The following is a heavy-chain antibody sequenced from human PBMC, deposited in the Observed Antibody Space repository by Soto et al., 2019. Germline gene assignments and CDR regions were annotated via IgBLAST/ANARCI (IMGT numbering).Heavy chain of an antibody. CDR3: AREVLGRYCSSTSCPAGGDFDY. D-gene: IGHD2-2*01. Sequence: SVKVSCKASGGTFSSYAISWVRQAPGQGLEWVGGIIPIFGTANYAQKFQGRVTITADKSTSTAYMELSSLRSEDTAVYYCAREVLGRYCSSTSCPAGGDFDYWGQGTLVTVSS. V-gene: IGHV1-69*06. CDR2: IIPIFGTA. J-gene: IGHJ4*02. CDR1: GGTFSSYA.